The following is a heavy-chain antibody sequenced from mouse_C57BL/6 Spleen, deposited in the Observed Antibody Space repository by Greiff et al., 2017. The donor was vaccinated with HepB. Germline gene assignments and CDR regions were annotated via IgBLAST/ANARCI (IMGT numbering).Heavy chain of an antibody. CDR1: GYAFSSSW. CDR3: ARDYGSSYNAMDY. CDR2: IYPGDGDT. D-gene: IGHD1-1*01. J-gene: IGHJ4*01. V-gene: IGHV1-82*01. Sequence: VQLQQSGPELVKPGASVKISCKASGYAFSSSWMNWVKQRPGKGLEWIGRIYPGDGDTNYNGKVKGKATLTADKSSSTAYMQLSSLTSEDSAVYFCARDYGSSYNAMDYWGQGTSVTVSS.